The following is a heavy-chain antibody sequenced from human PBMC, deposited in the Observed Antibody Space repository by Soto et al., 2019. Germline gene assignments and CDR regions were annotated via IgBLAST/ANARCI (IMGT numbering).Heavy chain of an antibody. CDR3: ARICRWSGFFGWDARGFDH. Sequence: QVRLQQWGAGRLKSSETLSLTCGVYDGSFSGYFWTWIRQPPGRGLEWIGDINHSGNKNYNPSLQSRVSISVDTSKRQFSLELMSVTAADTAMYYCARICRWSGFFGWDARGFDHWSQGTLVSVSS. V-gene: IGHV4-34*01. CDR1: DGSFSGYF. J-gene: IGHJ4*02. CDR2: INHSGNK. D-gene: IGHD3-3*01.